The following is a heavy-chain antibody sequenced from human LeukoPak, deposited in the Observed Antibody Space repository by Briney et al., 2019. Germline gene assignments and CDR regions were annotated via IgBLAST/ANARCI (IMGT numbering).Heavy chain of an antibody. CDR1: GFTFSSYA. D-gene: IGHD6-13*01. Sequence: GALRLSCAASGFTFSSYAMSWVRQVPGKGLEWVSAISGSGGSTYYADSVKGRFTISRDNSKNTLYLQMNSLRAEDTAVYYCATQSGYTHYWGQGTLVTVSS. J-gene: IGHJ4*02. CDR3: ATQSGYTHY. CDR2: ISGSGGST. V-gene: IGHV3-23*01.